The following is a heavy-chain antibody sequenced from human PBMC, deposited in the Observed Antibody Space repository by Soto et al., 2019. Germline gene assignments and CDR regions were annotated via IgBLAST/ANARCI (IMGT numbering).Heavy chain of an antibody. D-gene: IGHD3-3*01. J-gene: IGHJ5*02. CDR3: ARIAFWSGVMGPDP. Sequence: GGSLRLSCAASGFTFSSYEMNWVRQAPGKGLEWVSYISTRGSTIYYADSVKGRFTISRDNAKNSLYLQMNSLRAEDTAVYYCARIAFWSGVMGPDPWGQGTLVTVSS. V-gene: IGHV3-48*03. CDR2: ISTRGSTI. CDR1: GFTFSSYE.